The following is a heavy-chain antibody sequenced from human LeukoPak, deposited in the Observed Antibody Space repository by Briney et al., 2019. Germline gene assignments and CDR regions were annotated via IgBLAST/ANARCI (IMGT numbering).Heavy chain of an antibody. D-gene: IGHD6-19*01. Sequence: GGSLRLSCAASGFTFSSFSMTWVRQAPGKGLEWVSSIIVSGTTYYADSVKGRFTISRDSFRGTLFLQMNSLSSEDTAVYYCARRNSGTSWSFDSWGQGTLVTVSS. CDR1: GFTFSSFS. CDR2: IIVSGTT. CDR3: ARRNSGTSWSFDS. V-gene: IGHV3-23*01. J-gene: IGHJ4*02.